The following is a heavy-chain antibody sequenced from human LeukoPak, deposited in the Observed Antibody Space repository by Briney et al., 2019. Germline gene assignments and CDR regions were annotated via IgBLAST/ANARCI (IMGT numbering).Heavy chain of an antibody. CDR3: ARDPTGYGDYDFDY. D-gene: IGHD4-17*01. CDR2: MNPNSGNT. Sequence: GASVKVSCKASGYTFTSYDINWVRQATGQGLEWMGWMNPNSGNTGYAQKFQGRVTITRNTSISTAYMELSSLRSEDTAVYYCARDPTGYGDYDFDYWGQGTLVTVSP. J-gene: IGHJ4*02. V-gene: IGHV1-8*03. CDR1: GYTFTSYD.